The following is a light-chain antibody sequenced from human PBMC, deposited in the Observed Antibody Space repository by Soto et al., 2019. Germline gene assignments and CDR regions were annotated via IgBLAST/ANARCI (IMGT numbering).Light chain of an antibody. CDR3: QQYGSSPKT. J-gene: IGKJ1*01. V-gene: IGKV3-20*01. Sequence: EIVLTQSPGTLSLSPGERATLSCRASQSVSSSYLAWYQQKPGQAPRLLIYGASSRATGIPYRFSGSGSGTDFTLTISRLEPEDFAVYYFQQYGSSPKTFGQGTKVEIK. CDR1: QSVSSSY. CDR2: GAS.